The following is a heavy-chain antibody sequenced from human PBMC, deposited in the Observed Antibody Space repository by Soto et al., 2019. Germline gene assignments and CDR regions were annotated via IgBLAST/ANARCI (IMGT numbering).Heavy chain of an antibody. CDR3: AKGVAALNWFDP. CDR2: ISGSGGST. CDR1: GFTFSSYA. D-gene: IGHD6-6*01. V-gene: IGHV3-23*01. J-gene: IGHJ5*02. Sequence: EVQLLESGGGLVQPGGSLRLSCAASGFTFSSYAMSWVRQAPGKGLEWVSAISGSGGSTYYVDSVKGRFTISRDNSKNTLYRQMNSLRAEDTAVYYCAKGVAALNWFDPWGQGTLVTVSS.